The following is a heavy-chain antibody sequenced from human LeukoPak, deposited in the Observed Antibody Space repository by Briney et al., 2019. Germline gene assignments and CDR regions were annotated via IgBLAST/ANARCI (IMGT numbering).Heavy chain of an antibody. CDR2: ISWNSGSI. J-gene: IGHJ2*01. V-gene: IGHV3-9*01. D-gene: IGHD6-13*01. Sequence: GGSLRLSCAASGFTVSSNYMSWVRQAPGKGLEWVSGISWNSGSIGYADSVTGRFTISRDNAKNSLYLQMNSLRAEDTALYYCAKVAAADTDWYFDLWGRGTLVTVSS. CDR3: AKVAAADTDWYFDL. CDR1: GFTVSSNY.